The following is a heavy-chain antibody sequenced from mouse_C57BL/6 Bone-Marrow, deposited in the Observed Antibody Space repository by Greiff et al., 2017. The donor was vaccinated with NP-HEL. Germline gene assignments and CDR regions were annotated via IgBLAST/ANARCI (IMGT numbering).Heavy chain of an antibody. Sequence: EVKLVESGGGLVQPGGSLKLSCAASGFTFSDYYMYWVRQTPEKRLEWVAYISNGGGSTYYPDTVKGRFTISRDNAKNTLYLQMSRLKSEDTAMYYCARRGTTVDFAYWGQGTLVTVSA. CDR1: GFTFSDYY. CDR3: ARRGTTVDFAY. CDR2: ISNGGGST. D-gene: IGHD1-1*01. V-gene: IGHV5-12*01. J-gene: IGHJ3*01.